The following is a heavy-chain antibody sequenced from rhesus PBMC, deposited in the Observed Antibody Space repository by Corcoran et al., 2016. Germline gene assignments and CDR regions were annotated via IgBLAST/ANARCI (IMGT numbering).Heavy chain of an antibody. V-gene: IGHV4-127*01. J-gene: IGHJ4*01. Sequence: QVQLQESGPGLVKPSETLSLTCAVSGYSISSGYCWSGCRPPPGKGLEWLGYIGGSSGGTNYNPSLKSRVTISKDTSKNQLSLKLSSVTAADTAVYYCARGRQQLDLDYWGQGVLVTVSS. CDR3: ARGRQQLDLDY. CDR2: IGGSSGGT. D-gene: IGHD6-13*01. CDR1: GYSISSGYC.